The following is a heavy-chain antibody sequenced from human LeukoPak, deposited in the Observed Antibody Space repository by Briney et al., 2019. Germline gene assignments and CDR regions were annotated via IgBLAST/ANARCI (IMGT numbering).Heavy chain of an antibody. CDR1: GFTFSSYG. J-gene: IGHJ4*02. CDR2: ISGSGGST. D-gene: IGHD5-18*01. Sequence: GGSLRLSCAASGFTFSSYGMSWVRQAPGKGLEWVSAISGSGGSTYYADSVKGRFTISRDNSKNTLYLQMDSLRAEDTAVYYCAKESLRGHSYGFDSWGQGTLVTVSS. V-gene: IGHV3-23*01. CDR3: AKESLRGHSYGFDS.